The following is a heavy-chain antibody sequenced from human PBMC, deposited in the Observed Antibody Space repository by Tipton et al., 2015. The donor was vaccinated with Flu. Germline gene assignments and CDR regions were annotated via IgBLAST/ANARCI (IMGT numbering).Heavy chain of an antibody. V-gene: IGHV4-39*07. CDR2: IYYSGTT. J-gene: IGHJ6*02. CDR3: ARDLWNDRRAYYYYGVDV. D-gene: IGHD1-1*01. CDR1: GDSISTTIYY. Sequence: LRLSCTVSGDSISTTIYYWGWVRQPPGKGLEWIGSIYYSGTTYYNPSLKSRVTISVDSSKNEFSLTLASLTAADTAVYYCARDLWNDRRAYYYYGVDVWDQGTTVTVSS.